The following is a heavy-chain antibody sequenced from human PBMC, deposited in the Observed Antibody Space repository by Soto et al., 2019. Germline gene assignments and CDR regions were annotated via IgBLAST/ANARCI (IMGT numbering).Heavy chain of an antibody. V-gene: IGHV3-30-3*01. CDR3: ARDRRIVGATVYFDY. D-gene: IGHD1-26*01. CDR2: ISYDGSNK. J-gene: IGHJ4*02. CDR1: VFTFSSYA. Sequence: AWRTLRLSCSASVFTFSSYAMHWFRQAPGKGLEWVAVISYDGSNKYYADSVKGRFTISRDNSKNTLYLQMNSLRAEDTAVYYCARDRRIVGATVYFDYWGQGTLVTVSS.